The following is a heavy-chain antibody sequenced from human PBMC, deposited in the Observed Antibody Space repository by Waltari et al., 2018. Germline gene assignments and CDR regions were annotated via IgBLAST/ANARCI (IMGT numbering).Heavy chain of an antibody. CDR3: ARVSNSFDWLSYQAKYYFDY. CDR2: IYYSGST. V-gene: IGHV4-59*11. Sequence: QVQLQESGPGLVKPSETLSLTCTVSGGSISSHYWSWIRQPPGKGLEWIVYIYYSGSTNYNPSLKSRVTISVDTSKNQFSLKLSSVTAADTAVYYCARVSNSFDWLSYQAKYYFDYWGQGTLVTVSS. J-gene: IGHJ4*02. CDR1: GGSISSHY. D-gene: IGHD3-9*01.